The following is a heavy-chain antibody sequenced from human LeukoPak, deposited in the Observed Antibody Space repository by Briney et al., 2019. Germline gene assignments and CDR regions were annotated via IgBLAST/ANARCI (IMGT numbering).Heavy chain of an antibody. D-gene: IGHD3-22*01. V-gene: IGHV4-61*02. CDR2: IYTSGST. CDR3: ARVLKDYYYDSSGYFDY. Sequence: SETLSLTCTVSGGSISSGSYYWSWIRQPAGKGLEWIGRIYTSGSTNYNPSLKSRVTISVDTSKNQFSLKLSSVTAADTAVYYCARVLKDYYYDSSGYFDYWGQGTLVTVSS. J-gene: IGHJ4*02. CDR1: GGSISSGSYY.